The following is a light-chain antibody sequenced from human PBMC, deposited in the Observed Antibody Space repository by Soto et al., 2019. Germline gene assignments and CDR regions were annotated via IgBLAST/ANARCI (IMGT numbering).Light chain of an antibody. CDR2: RSD. CDR1: SSNIGSHH. Sequence: QSVLSQPPSASGTPGQRVTIPCSGSSSNIGSHHVNWYQHLPGTAPKLLIYRSDQRPSGVPDRFTGSQSGTSASLAISGLRSEDEDVYYCAAWGDSLVFGGGTQLTVL. V-gene: IGLV1-47*01. J-gene: IGLJ2*01. CDR3: AAWGDSLV.